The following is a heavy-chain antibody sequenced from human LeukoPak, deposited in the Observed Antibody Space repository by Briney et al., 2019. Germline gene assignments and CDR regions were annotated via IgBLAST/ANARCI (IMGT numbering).Heavy chain of an antibody. CDR3: AKDLRTYYYDSSVTVGSYYFDY. CDR1: GFTFSSYA. J-gene: IGHJ4*02. V-gene: IGHV3-23*01. Sequence: GGSLRLSCAASGFTFSSYARSWVRQAPGKRLEWVSAISGSGGSTYYADSMKGRFTISRDNSKNTLYLQMNSLRAEDTAVYYCAKDLRTYYYDSSVTVGSYYFDYWGQGTLVTVSS. D-gene: IGHD3-22*01. CDR2: ISGSGGST.